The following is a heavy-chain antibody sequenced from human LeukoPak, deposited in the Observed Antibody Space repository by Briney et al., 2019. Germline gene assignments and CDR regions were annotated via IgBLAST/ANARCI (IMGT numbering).Heavy chain of an antibody. CDR2: IRYNGNNQ. Sequence: GGSLRLSCAASGFTFSTYTMNWVRQAPGKGLEWVAFIRYNGNNQYYADSVKGRFTISRDNSKNTLYLQMNSLKGDDTAVYYCAKDSAFYYIDVWGKGTTVIISS. CDR3: AKDSAFYYIDV. CDR1: GFTFSTYT. D-gene: IGHD3-10*01. V-gene: IGHV3-30*02. J-gene: IGHJ6*03.